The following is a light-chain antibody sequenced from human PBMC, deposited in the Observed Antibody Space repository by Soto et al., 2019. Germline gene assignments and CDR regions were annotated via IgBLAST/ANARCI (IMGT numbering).Light chain of an antibody. Sequence: IVMTQSPATLSLSPGERAILPCRASHSISTNLAWYQQKPGQAPRLLIYGASTRATGIPARFSGSGSETEFTLTISSLQSEDFAVYYCQQYNNWPRTFGQGTKVDI. CDR1: HSISTN. J-gene: IGKJ1*01. CDR3: QQYNNWPRT. CDR2: GAS. V-gene: IGKV3-15*01.